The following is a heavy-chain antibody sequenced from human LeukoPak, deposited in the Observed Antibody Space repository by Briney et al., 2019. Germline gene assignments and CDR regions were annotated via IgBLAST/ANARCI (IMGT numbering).Heavy chain of an antibody. J-gene: IGHJ6*03. CDR1: GFTFSSYG. V-gene: IGHV3-33*01. D-gene: IGHD6-13*01. CDR2: IWYDGSNK. CDR3: ARGGTYSSSWYYGDYYYYMDV. Sequence: GGSLRLYCAASGFTFSSYGMHWVRQAPGKGLEWVAVIWYDGSNKYYADSVKGRYTISRDNSKNTLYLQMNSLRAEDTAVYYCARGGTYSSSWYYGDYYYYMDVWGKGTTVTVSS.